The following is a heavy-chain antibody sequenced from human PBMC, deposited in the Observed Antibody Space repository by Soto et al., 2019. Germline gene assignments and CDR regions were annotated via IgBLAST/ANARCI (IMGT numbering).Heavy chain of an antibody. CDR3: ARGLRYCGPRSDY. Sequence: QVQLVQSGAEVKKPGSSVKVSCKASGGTFSSYTISWVRQAPGQGLEWMGRIIPILGIANYAQKFQGRVTITADKSTSTAYMELSSLRSEDTAVYYCARGLRYCGPRSDYWGQGTLVTVSS. CDR1: GGTFSSYT. D-gene: IGHD3-9*01. J-gene: IGHJ4*02. V-gene: IGHV1-69*02. CDR2: IIPILGIA.